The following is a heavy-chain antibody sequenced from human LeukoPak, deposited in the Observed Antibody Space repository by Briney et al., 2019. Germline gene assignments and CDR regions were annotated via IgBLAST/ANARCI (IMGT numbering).Heavy chain of an antibody. CDR2: INSDGSST. V-gene: IGHV3-74*01. D-gene: IGHD2-21*02. J-gene: IGHJ3*02. CDR3: ARHVGYCGGDCHDAFDI. CDR1: GFTFSSYW. Sequence: GGSLRLSCAASGFTFSSYWMHWVRQAPGKGLVWVSRINSDGSSTSYADSVKGRFTISRDNAKNTLYLQMNSLRAEDTAVYYCARHVGYCGGDCHDAFDIWGQGTMVTVSS.